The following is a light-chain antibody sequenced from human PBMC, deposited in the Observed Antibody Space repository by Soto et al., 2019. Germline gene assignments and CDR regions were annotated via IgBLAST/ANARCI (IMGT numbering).Light chain of an antibody. CDR3: GSYTTSSTLYV. V-gene: IGLV2-14*01. J-gene: IGLJ1*01. CDR2: DVS. Sequence: QPVLTQPASVSGSPGQPITISCTGTSSDVGGYNYVSWYQQHPGKAPKVMIYDVSNRPSGVSNRFSGSKSGNTASLTISGLQAEDEADYYCGSYTTSSTLYVFGTGTKLTVL. CDR1: SSDVGGYNY.